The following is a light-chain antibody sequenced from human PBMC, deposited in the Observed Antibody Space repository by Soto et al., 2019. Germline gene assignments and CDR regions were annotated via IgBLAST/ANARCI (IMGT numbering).Light chain of an antibody. J-gene: IGLJ2*01. CDR1: SSDVGGYNF. CDR3: SSYTTNYSVV. Sequence: QSVLTQPASVSGSPGQSITISCTGTSSDVGGYNFVSWYQHHPGKAPKVVIYDVTSRPSGVSSRFSGSRSGNTASLTIFGLQAEDEADYYCSSYTTNYSVVFGGGTQLTVL. V-gene: IGLV2-14*03. CDR2: DVT.